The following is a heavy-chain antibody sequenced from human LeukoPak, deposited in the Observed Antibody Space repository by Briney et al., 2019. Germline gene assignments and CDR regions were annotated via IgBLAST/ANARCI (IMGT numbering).Heavy chain of an antibody. V-gene: IGHV5-51*01. CDR2: IYPGDSDT. CDR3: ARLTVRGYYDSSGYPSDAFDI. CDR1: GYSFTSCS. D-gene: IGHD3-22*01. Sequence: GESLKISCKSSGYSFTSCSIGWGRPMPGKGLEWMGIIYPGDSDTRYSPSFQGQVTISADKSISTAYLQWSSLKASDTAMYYCARLTVRGYYDSSGYPSDAFDIWGQGTMVTVSS. J-gene: IGHJ3*02.